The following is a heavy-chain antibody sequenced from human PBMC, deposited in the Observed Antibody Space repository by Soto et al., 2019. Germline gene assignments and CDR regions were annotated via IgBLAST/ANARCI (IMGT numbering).Heavy chain of an antibody. CDR2: IYYSGST. Sequence: SETLSLTCTVSGGSISSGDYYWSWIRQPPGKGLEWIGYIYYSGSTYYNPSLKSRVTISVDTSKNQFSLKLSSVTAADTAVYYCARGETGYYYYYYGMDVWGQGTTVTVSS. CDR3: ARGETGYYYYYYGMDV. CDR1: GGSISSGDYY. D-gene: IGHD3-9*01. V-gene: IGHV4-30-4*01. J-gene: IGHJ6*02.